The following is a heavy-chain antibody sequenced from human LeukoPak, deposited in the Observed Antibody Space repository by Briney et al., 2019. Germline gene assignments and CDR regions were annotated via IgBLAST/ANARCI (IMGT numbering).Heavy chain of an antibody. CDR1: DDSISNYY. V-gene: IGHV4-59*01. CDR3: ARIYNSSQWLAPGDY. D-gene: IGHD6-19*01. J-gene: IGHJ4*02. CDR2: IYYSGST. Sequence: SSETLSLTCTVSDDSISNYYWSWIRQPPGKGLEWIGYIYYSGSTTYNPSLKSRVTMSVDTSKNQFSLKLRSVTAADTALYCCARIYNSSQWLAPGDYWGQGTLVTVSS.